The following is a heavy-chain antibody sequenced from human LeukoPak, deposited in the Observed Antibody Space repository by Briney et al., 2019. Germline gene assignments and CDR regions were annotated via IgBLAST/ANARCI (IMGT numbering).Heavy chain of an antibody. V-gene: IGHV3-23*01. Sequence: GGSLRLSCAASGFTFSSYAMSWVRQAPGKGLEWVSAISGSGGSTYYADSVKVRFTISRDNSKNTLYLQMNSLRAEDTAVYYCAKGYSSSWYSWFDPWRQGTLVTVSS. CDR1: GFTFSSYA. CDR2: ISGSGGST. D-gene: IGHD6-13*01. CDR3: AKGYSSSWYSWFDP. J-gene: IGHJ5*02.